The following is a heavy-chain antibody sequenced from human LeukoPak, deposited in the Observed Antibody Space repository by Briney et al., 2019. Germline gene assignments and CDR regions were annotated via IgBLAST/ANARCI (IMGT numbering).Heavy chain of an antibody. CDR1: GCTFTGYY. CDR2: INPNSGGT. V-gene: IGHV1-2*02. CDR3: AREVIAVAFLQNDAFDI. D-gene: IGHD6-19*01. Sequence: ASVKVSCKASGCTFTGYYMHWVRQAPGQGLEWMGWINPNSGGTNYAQKFQGRVTMTRDTSISTAYMELSRLRSDDTAVYYCAREVIAVAFLQNDAFDIWGQGTMVTVSS. J-gene: IGHJ3*02.